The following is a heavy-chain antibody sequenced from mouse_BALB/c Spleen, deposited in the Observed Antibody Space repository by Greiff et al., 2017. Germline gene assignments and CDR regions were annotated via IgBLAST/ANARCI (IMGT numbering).Heavy chain of an antibody. D-gene: IGHD2-1*01. V-gene: IGHV5-17*02. CDR2: ISRGSSTI. CDR3: ARKEHYGNYVFDY. J-gene: IGHJ2*01. CDR1: GFTFSSFG. Sequence: EVKLEESGGGLVQPGGSRKLSCAASGFTFSSFGMHWVRQAPEKGLEWVAYISRGSSTIYYADTVKGRFTISRDNPKNTLFLQMTSLRSEDTAMYYCARKEHYGNYVFDYWGQGTTLTVSS.